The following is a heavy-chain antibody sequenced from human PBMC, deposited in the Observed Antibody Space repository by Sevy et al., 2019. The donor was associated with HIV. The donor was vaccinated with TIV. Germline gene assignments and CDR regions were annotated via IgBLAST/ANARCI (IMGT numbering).Heavy chain of an antibody. CDR3: ARDLEFYDYGDYGPAFMPDY. V-gene: IGHV3-33*01. D-gene: IGHD4-17*01. Sequence: GGSLRLSCAASGFTFSTYGMHWVRQAPGKGPEWVAVIWFDGSNTYYADSVKGRFTISRDIAKNTLHLQMNSLRAEDTAVYYCARDLEFYDYGDYGPAFMPDYWGQGTLVTVS. J-gene: IGHJ4*02. CDR1: GFTFSTYG. CDR2: IWFDGSNT.